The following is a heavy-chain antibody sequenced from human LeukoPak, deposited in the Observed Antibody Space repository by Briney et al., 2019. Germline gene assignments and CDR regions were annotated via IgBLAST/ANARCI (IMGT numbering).Heavy chain of an antibody. D-gene: IGHD3-22*01. Sequence: GASVKVSCKASGYTFTDYYIHWVRQAPGQGLEWMGWINPRSGGANYAQKFQGTVTMTRDTSISTAYMELSRLRFDDTAVYYCARPQYYYDSSGYYTDAFDIWGQGTMVTVSS. CDR2: INPRSGGA. CDR1: GYTFTDYY. J-gene: IGHJ3*02. CDR3: ARPQYYYDSSGYYTDAFDI. V-gene: IGHV1-2*02.